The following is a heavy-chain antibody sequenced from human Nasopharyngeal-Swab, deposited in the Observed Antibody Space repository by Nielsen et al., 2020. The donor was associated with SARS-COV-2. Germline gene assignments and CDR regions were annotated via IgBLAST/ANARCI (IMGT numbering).Heavy chain of an antibody. V-gene: IGHV4-31*03. J-gene: IGHJ4*02. Sequence: LRLSCTVSGGSISSGGYYWSWIRQHPGKGLEWIGYIYYSGSTYYNPSLKSRVTISVDTSKNQFSLKLSSVTAADTAVYYCARQSGRGDYFDYWGQGTLVTVSS. D-gene: IGHD6-25*01. CDR3: ARQSGRGDYFDY. CDR2: IYYSGST. CDR1: GGSISSGGYY.